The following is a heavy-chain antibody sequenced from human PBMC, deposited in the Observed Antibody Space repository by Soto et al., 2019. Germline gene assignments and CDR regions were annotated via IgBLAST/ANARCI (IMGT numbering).Heavy chain of an antibody. CDR2: INPSGGST. CDR3: ARGAVAPLNDAFDI. Sequence: QVQLVQSGAEVKKPGASVKVSCKASGYTFTSYYMHWVRQAPGQGLEWMGIINPSGGSTSYAQKFQGRVTXXRXTXXSTVYMELSSLRSEDTAVYYCARGAVAPLNDAFDIWGQGTMVTVSS. V-gene: IGHV1-46*01. CDR1: GYTFTSYY. J-gene: IGHJ3*02. D-gene: IGHD6-19*01.